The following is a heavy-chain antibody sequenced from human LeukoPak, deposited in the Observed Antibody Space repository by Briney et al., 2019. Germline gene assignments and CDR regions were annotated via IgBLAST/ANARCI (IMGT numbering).Heavy chain of an antibody. CDR2: IYYSGST. D-gene: IGHD2-15*01. CDR1: GGSISSSSYY. Sequence: PSETLSLTCTVSGGSISSSSYYWGWIRQPPGKGLEWIGSIYYSGSTYYNPSLKSRVTISVDTSKNQFSLKLSSVTAADTAVYYCVSGGSPSGSYWGQGTLVTVSS. CDR3: VSGGSPSGSY. V-gene: IGHV4-39*07. J-gene: IGHJ4*02.